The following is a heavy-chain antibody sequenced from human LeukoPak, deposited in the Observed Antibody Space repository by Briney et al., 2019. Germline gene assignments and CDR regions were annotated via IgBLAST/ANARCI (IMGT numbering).Heavy chain of an antibody. D-gene: IGHD5-18*01. J-gene: IGHJ4*02. Sequence: SQTLSLTCTVSGGSTSSGGYYWSWIRQHPGKGLEWIGYIYYSGSTYYNPSLKSRVTISVDTSKNQFSLKLSSVTAADTAVYYCARGGAGIQLWFDYWGQGTLVTVSS. CDR1: GGSTSSGGYY. CDR3: ARGGAGIQLWFDY. CDR2: IYYSGST. V-gene: IGHV4-31*03.